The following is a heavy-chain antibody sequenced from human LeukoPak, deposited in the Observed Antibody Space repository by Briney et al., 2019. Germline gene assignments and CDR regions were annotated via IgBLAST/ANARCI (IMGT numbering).Heavy chain of an antibody. CDR2: IYYSGST. CDR3: ARGSVAAAGRFDY. Sequence: SETLSLICTVSGGSISSYYWRWIRQPPGKGLEWIGYIYYSGSTNYNPSLKSRVTISVDTSKNQFSLKLSSVTAADTAVYYCARGSVAAAGRFDYWGQGTLVTVSS. D-gene: IGHD6-13*01. CDR1: GGSISSYY. J-gene: IGHJ4*02. V-gene: IGHV4-59*01.